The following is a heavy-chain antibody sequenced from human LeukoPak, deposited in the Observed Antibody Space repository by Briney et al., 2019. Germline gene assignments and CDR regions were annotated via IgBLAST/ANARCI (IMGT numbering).Heavy chain of an antibody. CDR2: INPSGGTT. D-gene: IGHD6-13*01. V-gene: IGHV1-46*01. J-gene: IGHJ4*02. Sequence: ASVKVSCKASGYTFTTYYMHWVRQAPGQGLEWMGIINPSGGTTSYAQQFQGRVTMTRDTSTSTVYMELSSLRSEDTAVYFCARGWGQQLGRDCFDYWGQGTLVTVPS. CDR1: GYTFTTYY. CDR3: ARGWGQQLGRDCFDY.